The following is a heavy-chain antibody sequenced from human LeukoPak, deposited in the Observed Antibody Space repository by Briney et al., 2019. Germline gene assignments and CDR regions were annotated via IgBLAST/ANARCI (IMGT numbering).Heavy chain of an antibody. J-gene: IGHJ4*02. D-gene: IGHD5-12*01. CDR2: IKQDGSDT. Sequence: PGGSLRLSCAVSGFTFSSYWMTWVRQAPGKGLEWVANIKQDGSDTYSVDSVKGRFTISRDNAKNSLYLEMNSLRVEDTAVYYCATSGYRGYGIDYGGQGTLVAVSS. V-gene: IGHV3-7*03. CDR1: GFTFSSYW. CDR3: ATSGYRGYGIDY.